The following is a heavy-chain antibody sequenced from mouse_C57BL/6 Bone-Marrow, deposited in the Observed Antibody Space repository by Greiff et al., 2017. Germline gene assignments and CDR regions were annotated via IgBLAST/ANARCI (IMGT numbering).Heavy chain of an antibody. CDR3: ASVLCMREGYSAMDY. J-gene: IGHJ4*01. Sequence: QVQLQQPGAELVRPGSSVKLSCKASGYTFTSYWMDWVKQRPGQGLEWIGNIYPSDSETHYNQKFKDKATLTVDKSSSTAYMQLSSLTSEDSAVYYCASVLCMREGYSAMDYWGQGTSVTVSS. CDR1: GYTFTSYW. D-gene: IGHD6-2*01. CDR2: IYPSDSET. V-gene: IGHV1-61*01.